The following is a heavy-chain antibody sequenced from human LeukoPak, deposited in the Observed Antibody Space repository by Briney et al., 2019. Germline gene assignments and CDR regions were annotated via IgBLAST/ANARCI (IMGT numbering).Heavy chain of an antibody. CDR1: GGSISTHY. CDR2: IYYSGST. D-gene: IGHD1-26*01. V-gene: IGHV4-59*11. Sequence: SETLSLTCTVSGGSISTHYWSWIRQPPGKGLEWIGYIYYSGSTNYNPSLKSRVTISVDTSKNQFSLKLSSVTAADTAVYYCARGRFGGSYFAFDIWGQGTMVTVSS. J-gene: IGHJ3*02. CDR3: ARGRFGGSYFAFDI.